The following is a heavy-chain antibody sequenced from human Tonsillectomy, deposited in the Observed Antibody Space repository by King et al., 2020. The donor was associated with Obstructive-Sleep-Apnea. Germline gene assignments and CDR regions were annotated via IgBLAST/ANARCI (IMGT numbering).Heavy chain of an antibody. D-gene: IGHD3-9*01. CDR2: ISAYNGNT. J-gene: IGHJ4*02. Sequence: VQLVQSGAEVKKPGASVKVSCKASGYTFASYGVSWVRQAPGQGLEWMGWISAYNGNTNYAQNLQGRVTMTTETSTSTAYMELRTLRSDDTAVYYCARTPYYDILTDPNSFDYWGQGTLVTVSS. V-gene: IGHV1-18*01. CDR3: ARTPYYDILTDPNSFDY. CDR1: GYTFASYG.